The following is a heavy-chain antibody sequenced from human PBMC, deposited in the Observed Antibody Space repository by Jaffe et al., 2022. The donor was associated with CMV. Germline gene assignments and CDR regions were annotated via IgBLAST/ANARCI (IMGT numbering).Heavy chain of an antibody. CDR2: ISWNSGSI. D-gene: IGHD6-19*01. CDR1: GFTFDDYA. CDR3: AKGPSAAAVADTFFDY. J-gene: IGHJ4*02. Sequence: EVQLVESGGGLVQPGRSLRLSCAASGFTFDDYAMHWVRQAPGKGLEWVSGISWNSGSIGYADSVKGRFTISRDNAKNSLYLQMNSLRAEDTALYYCAKGPSAAAVADTFFDYWGQGTLVTVSS. V-gene: IGHV3-9*01.